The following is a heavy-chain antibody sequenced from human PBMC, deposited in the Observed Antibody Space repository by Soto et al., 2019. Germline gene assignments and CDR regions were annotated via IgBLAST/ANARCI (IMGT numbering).Heavy chain of an antibody. Sequence: EVQLVETGGGLVKPGGSLRLSCAASGFTISNACKSRVRQAPGKGLEWVGRIKSKTDGGTTDYAAPVKGRFTISRDDSNDRVCLQVDGVYCEVTGVYYCTTLAYGSVVDCWGQGTLVTVSS. CDR2: IKSKTDGGTT. CDR1: GFTISNAC. V-gene: IGHV3-15*05. J-gene: IGHJ4*02. CDR3: TTLAYGSVVDC. D-gene: IGHD3-10*01.